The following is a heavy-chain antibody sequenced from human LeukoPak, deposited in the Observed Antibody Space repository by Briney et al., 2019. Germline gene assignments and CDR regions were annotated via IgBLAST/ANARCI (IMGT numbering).Heavy chain of an antibody. D-gene: IGHD3-22*01. CDR3: AKDTPPYYYDSSGLRGYFDY. CDR2: ISGSGGST. Sequence: PGGPLRLSCAASGFTFSSYGMSWVRQAPGKGLEWVSAISGSGGSTYYADSVKGRFTISRDNSKNTLYLQMNSLRAEDTAVYYCAKDTPPYYYDSSGLRGYFDYWAQGTLVTVSS. V-gene: IGHV3-23*01. J-gene: IGHJ4*02. CDR1: GFTFSSYG.